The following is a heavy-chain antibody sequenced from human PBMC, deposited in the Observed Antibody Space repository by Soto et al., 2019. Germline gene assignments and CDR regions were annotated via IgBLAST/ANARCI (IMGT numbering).Heavy chain of an antibody. Sequence: GGSLRLSCAASGFTFSSYAMSWVHQAPGKGLEWVSAISGSGVSTYYADSVKGRFTISRDNSKNTLYLQMNSLRAEDTAVYYCAKSPAIYYYDSSGYYHYDYWGQGTLVTVSS. CDR3: AKSPAIYYYDSSGYYHYDY. CDR2: ISGSGVST. J-gene: IGHJ4*02. CDR1: GFTFSSYA. V-gene: IGHV3-23*01. D-gene: IGHD3-22*01.